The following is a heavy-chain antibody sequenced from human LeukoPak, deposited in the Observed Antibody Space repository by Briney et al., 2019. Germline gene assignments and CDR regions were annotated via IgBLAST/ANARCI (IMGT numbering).Heavy chain of an antibody. V-gene: IGHV4-59*08. CDR1: GGSISSYY. CDR3: ARQGVAGSFDY. J-gene: IGHJ4*02. D-gene: IGHD6-19*01. Sequence: SETLSLTCTVSGGSISSYYWSWIRQPPGKGLEWIGYSYYSGSTNYYPARKSRVTISVDTSKNQFSLKLSSVTAADTAVYYCARQGVAGSFDYWGQGTLVTVSS. CDR2: SYYSGST.